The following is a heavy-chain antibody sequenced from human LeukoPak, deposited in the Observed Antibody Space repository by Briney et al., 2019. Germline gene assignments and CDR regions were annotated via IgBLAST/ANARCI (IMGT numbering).Heavy chain of an antibody. D-gene: IGHD3-22*01. CDR1: GGSISIDNYY. CDR2: FYYRATVFNSGST. Sequence: SETLSLTCTVSGGSISIDNYYWAWLRQPPGKGLEWIGTFYYRATVFNSGSTYYNPSLKSRVTISLDTSNNQFSLRLSSVTAADTAVYYCARASYSYDISGWVPFDYWGQGTLVTVSS. V-gene: IGHV4-39*07. J-gene: IGHJ4*02. CDR3: ARASYSYDISGWVPFDY.